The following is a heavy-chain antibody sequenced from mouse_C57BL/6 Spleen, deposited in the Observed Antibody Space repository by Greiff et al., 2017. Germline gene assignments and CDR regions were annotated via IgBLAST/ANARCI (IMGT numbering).Heavy chain of an antibody. J-gene: IGHJ3*01. Sequence: VQLVESGAELVRPGASVTLSCKASGYTFTDYEMHWVKQTPVHGLEWIGAIDPETGGTAYNQKFKGKAILTADKSSSTAYMELRSLTSEDSAVYYCTDYYGSSFAYWGQGTLVTVSA. V-gene: IGHV1-15*01. CDR3: TDYYGSSFAY. CDR2: IDPETGGT. CDR1: GYTFTDYE. D-gene: IGHD1-1*01.